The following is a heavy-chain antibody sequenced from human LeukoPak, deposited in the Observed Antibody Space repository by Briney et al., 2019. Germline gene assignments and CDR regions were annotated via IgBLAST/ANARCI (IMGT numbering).Heavy chain of an antibody. V-gene: IGHV1-18*01. D-gene: IGHD6-19*01. CDR1: GYTFTSYG. CDR3: ARDEAGIAVAGFDY. J-gene: IGHJ4*02. Sequence: SVTVSCKASGYTFTSYGISWVRQAPGQGLEWMGWISAYNGNTNYAQKLQGRVTMTTDTSTSTAYMELRSLRSDDTAVYYCARDEAGIAVAGFDYWGQGTLVTVSS. CDR2: ISAYNGNT.